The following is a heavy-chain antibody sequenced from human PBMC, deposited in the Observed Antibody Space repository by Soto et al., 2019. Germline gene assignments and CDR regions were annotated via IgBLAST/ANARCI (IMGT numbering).Heavy chain of an antibody. V-gene: IGHV3-9*01. D-gene: IGHD6-25*01. Sequence: GGSLRLSCAASGFTFDNYAMHWVRQAPGKGLEWVSGISWESGSIDYADSVRGRFTISRDNARNSLYLRMNSLRPEDTALYYCAKGAAYYFDYWGQGTLVTVSS. CDR2: ISWESGSI. CDR1: GFTFDNYA. J-gene: IGHJ4*02. CDR3: AKGAAYYFDY.